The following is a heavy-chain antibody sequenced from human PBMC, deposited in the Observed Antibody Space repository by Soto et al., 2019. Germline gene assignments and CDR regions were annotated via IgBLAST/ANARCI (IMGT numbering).Heavy chain of an antibody. J-gene: IGHJ4*02. CDR2: INAGNGNT. Sequence: ASVKVSFKASGYTFTSYAMHWVRQAPGQRLEWMGWINAGNGNTKYSQKFQGRVTITRDTSASTAYMELSSLRSEDTAVYYCARGRLVMGYFDYWGQGTLVTVSS. CDR1: GYTFTSYA. CDR3: ARGRLVMGYFDY. D-gene: IGHD6-19*01. V-gene: IGHV1-3*01.